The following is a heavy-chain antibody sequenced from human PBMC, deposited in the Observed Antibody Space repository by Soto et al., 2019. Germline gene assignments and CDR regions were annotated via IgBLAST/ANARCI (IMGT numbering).Heavy chain of an antibody. Sequence: GGSLRLSCAASGFTFSSYAMSWVRQAPGKGLEWVSAISGSGGSTYYADSVKGRFTISRDNSKNTLYLQMNSLRAEDTAVYYCAKAPYDYSNYEGGYYYYYMDVWGKGTTVTVSS. CDR2: ISGSGGST. J-gene: IGHJ6*03. CDR3: AKAPYDYSNYEGGYYYYYMDV. CDR1: GFTFSSYA. V-gene: IGHV3-23*01. D-gene: IGHD4-4*01.